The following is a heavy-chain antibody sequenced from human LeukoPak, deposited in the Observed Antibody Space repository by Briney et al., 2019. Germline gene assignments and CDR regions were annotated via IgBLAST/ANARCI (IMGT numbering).Heavy chain of an antibody. CDR1: QFTFSNYA. CDR3: AREIPGRIAADC. Sequence: GGSLRLSCAASQFTFSNYAMSWVRQAPGKGLEWISYIGGRGDGISYADSVKGRFIVSRDNAKNSLFLQMNRLRGEDTAIYFCAREIPGRIAADCWGQGTLVTVSS. J-gene: IGHJ4*02. V-gene: IGHV3-23*01. CDR2: IGGRGDGI. D-gene: IGHD2-15*01.